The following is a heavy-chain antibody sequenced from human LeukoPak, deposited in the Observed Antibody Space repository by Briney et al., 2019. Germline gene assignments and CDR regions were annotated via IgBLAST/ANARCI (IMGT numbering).Heavy chain of an antibody. V-gene: IGHV4-39*01. Sequence: PSETLSLTCTVSGGSISSSSYYWGWIRQPPGKGLEWIGSIYYSGSTYYNPSLKSRVTISVDTSKNQFSLKLSSVTAADTAVYYCATHTGNYGSYYYYMDVWGKGTTVTVSS. D-gene: IGHD4-11*01. CDR1: GGSISSSSYY. CDR3: ATHTGNYGSYYYYMDV. J-gene: IGHJ6*03. CDR2: IYYSGST.